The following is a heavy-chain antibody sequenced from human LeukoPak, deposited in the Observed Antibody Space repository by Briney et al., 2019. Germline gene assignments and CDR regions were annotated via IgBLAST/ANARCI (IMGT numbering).Heavy chain of an antibody. CDR3: ARPYDSSGYYIRGAFDI. CDR1: GGSVNSHY. CDR2: LYFSGST. D-gene: IGHD3-22*01. Sequence: SETLSLTCTVSGGSVNSHYWSWIRQPPGKGLEWIGYLYFSGSTGYNPSLKSRVSILVETSKNQFSLRLSSVTAADTAVYYCARPYDSSGYYIRGAFDIWGQGAMVTVS. V-gene: IGHV4-59*02. J-gene: IGHJ3*02.